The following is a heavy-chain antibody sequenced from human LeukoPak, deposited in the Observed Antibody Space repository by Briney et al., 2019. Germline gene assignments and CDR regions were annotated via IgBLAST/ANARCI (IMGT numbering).Heavy chain of an antibody. V-gene: IGHV3-7*01. Sequence: GGSLRLSCAASGFTFSYYYMSGVRQAPGKGLEWVANIKQDGSEKYYVDSVKGRFTISRDNAKNSLYLQMNSLRAEDTAVYYCARVYYDSSGYSYYYYYMDVWGKGTTVTVSS. D-gene: IGHD3-22*01. J-gene: IGHJ6*03. CDR3: ARVYYDSSGYSYYYYYMDV. CDR2: IKQDGSEK. CDR1: GFTFSYYY.